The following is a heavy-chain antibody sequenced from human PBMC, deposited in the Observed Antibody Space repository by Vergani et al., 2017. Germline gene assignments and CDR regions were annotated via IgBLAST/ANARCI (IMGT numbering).Heavy chain of an antibody. J-gene: IGHJ6*02. CDR1: GYTFTSYG. D-gene: IGHD3-10*01. CDR3: ERGRVDYEGSGSPEEGYYYGMDV. V-gene: IGHV1-18*01. CDR2: ISAYNGNT. Sequence: QVQLVQSGAEVKKPGASVKVSCKASGYTFTSYGISWVRQAPGQGLEWMGWISAYNGNTNYAQKLQGRVTMTTDTSTSTAYMELRSLTSEDTAVDYCERGRVDYEGSGSPEEGYYYGMDVWGQGTTVTVSS.